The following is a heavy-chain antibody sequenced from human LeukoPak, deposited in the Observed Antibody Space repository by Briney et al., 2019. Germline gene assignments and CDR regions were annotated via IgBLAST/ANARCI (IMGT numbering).Heavy chain of an antibody. D-gene: IGHD6-19*01. Sequence: GGSLRLSCAASGFTFSSYWMSWVRQAPGKGLEWVANIKQDGSEKYYVDSVKGRFTISRDNAKNSLYLQMNSLRAEDTAVYYCARDGSGWSLPPYSGSVRPPVLSHGMDVWGQGTTVTVSS. V-gene: IGHV3-7*01. CDR3: ARDGSGWSLPPYSGSVRPPVLSHGMDV. CDR2: IKQDGSEK. CDR1: GFTFSSYW. J-gene: IGHJ6*02.